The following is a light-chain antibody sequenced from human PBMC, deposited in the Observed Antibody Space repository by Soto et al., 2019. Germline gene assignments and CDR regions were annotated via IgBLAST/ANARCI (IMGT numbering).Light chain of an antibody. CDR3: QQYNSYWRT. CDR2: DAS. V-gene: IGKV1-5*01. J-gene: IGKJ1*01. Sequence: QMTQSPSTLSASVGDRVTITCRASQSIGSWLAWYQQKPGKAPKLLIYDASSLESGVPSRFSGSGSGTEFTLTISSLQPDDFATYYCQQYNSYWRTFGQGTKVDIK. CDR1: QSIGSW.